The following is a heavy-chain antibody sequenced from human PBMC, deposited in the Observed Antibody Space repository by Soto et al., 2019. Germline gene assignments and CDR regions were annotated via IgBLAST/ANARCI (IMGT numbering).Heavy chain of an antibody. Sequence: EVQLVESGGGLVQPGGSLRLSCAASGFSFSSHSMKWVRQAPGKGLEWVSYISSSGSTIYYADSVKGRFTISRDNAKNSLYQQMNSVRDDDAAGYYCARGRGYCGGTNCYLDYWGQGALVTVSS. CDR1: GFSFSSHS. D-gene: IGHD2-21*01. V-gene: IGHV3-48*02. J-gene: IGHJ4*02. CDR2: ISSSGSTI. CDR3: ARGRGYCGGTNCYLDY.